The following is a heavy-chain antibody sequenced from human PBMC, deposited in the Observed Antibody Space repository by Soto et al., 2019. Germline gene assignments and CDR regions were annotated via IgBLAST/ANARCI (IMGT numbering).Heavy chain of an antibody. Sequence: GASVKVSCKAFGYTFTSHYVHWVRQAPGQGLEWMGVIHPNGSPTVYAQNFQGRLIMTTDSSTSTVYMELSTLRSDDTAVYYCARGQDAGSWIIDRWGPGMLVTVSS. CDR2: IHPNGSPT. CDR3: ARGQDAGSWIIDR. J-gene: IGHJ5*02. CDR1: GYTFTSHY. V-gene: IGHV1-46*03. D-gene: IGHD6-13*01.